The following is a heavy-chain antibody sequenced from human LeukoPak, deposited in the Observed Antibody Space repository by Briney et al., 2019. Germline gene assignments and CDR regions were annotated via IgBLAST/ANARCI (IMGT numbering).Heavy chain of an antibody. J-gene: IGHJ4*02. Sequence: SETLSLTCSVSGGSMNSSSYYWAWIRQPPGKGLEWIGNVYYTGSTYYKSSLKSRVTISLDMSKNHFSLKLSSVTAADTAVYFCARDGSDAFDGIDLWGQGTLVTVSS. V-gene: IGHV4-39*07. CDR2: VYYTGST. CDR3: ARDGSDAFDGIDL. CDR1: GGSMNSSSYY. D-gene: IGHD3-9*01.